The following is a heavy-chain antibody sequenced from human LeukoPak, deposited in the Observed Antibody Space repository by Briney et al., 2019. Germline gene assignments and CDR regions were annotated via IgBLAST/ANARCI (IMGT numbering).Heavy chain of an antibody. CDR1: GGSISSYY. CDR2: IYYSGST. V-gene: IGHV4-59*01. J-gene: IGHJ5*02. D-gene: IGHD3-22*01. CDR3: ARGRYYDSSGYYYNWFDP. Sequence: SETLSLTCTVSGGSISSYYWRWIRQPPGKGLEWIGYIYYSGSTNYNPSLKSRVTISVDTSKNQFSLKLSSVTAADTAVYYCARGRYYDSSGYYYNWFDPWGQGTLVTVSS.